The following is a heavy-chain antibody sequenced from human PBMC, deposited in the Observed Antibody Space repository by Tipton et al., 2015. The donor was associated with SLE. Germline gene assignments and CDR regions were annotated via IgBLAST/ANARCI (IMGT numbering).Heavy chain of an antibody. Sequence: PLRLSCAASGFTFSSYAMSWVRQAPGKGLEWVSAISGSGGSTYYADSVKGRFTISRDNAKNSLYLQMNSLRAEDTAVYYCARVNPSSGSYALGYWGQGTLVTVSS. V-gene: IGHV3-23*01. J-gene: IGHJ4*02. CDR1: GFTFSSYA. CDR3: ARVNPSSGSYALGY. D-gene: IGHD1-26*01. CDR2: ISGSGGST.